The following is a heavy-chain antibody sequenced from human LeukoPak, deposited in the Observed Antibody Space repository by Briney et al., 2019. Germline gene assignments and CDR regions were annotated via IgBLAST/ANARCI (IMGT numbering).Heavy chain of an antibody. CDR1: GGSINSYY. Sequence: SQTLSLTCTVSGGSINSYYWSWIRQPPGKGLEWIGYIYYSGGTNYNPSLKSRVTISVDTSKNQFSLKLSSVTAADTAVYYCARDRSILYNTARYGMDVWGQGIVVTVSS. D-gene: IGHD5-18*01. J-gene: IGHJ6*02. V-gene: IGHV4-59*01. CDR3: ARDRSILYNTARYGMDV. CDR2: IYYSGGT.